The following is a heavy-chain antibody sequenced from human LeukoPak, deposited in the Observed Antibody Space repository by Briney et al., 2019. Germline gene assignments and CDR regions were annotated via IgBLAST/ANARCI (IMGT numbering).Heavy chain of an antibody. Sequence: GRSLRLSCAASGFTFSSYGMHWVRQAPGKGLEWVAVISYDGSNKYYADSVKGRFTISRDNSKNTLYLQMNSLRAEDTAVYYCARAFEGYFDYWGQGTLVTVSS. CDR3: ARAFEGYFDY. J-gene: IGHJ4*02. CDR1: GFTFSSYG. CDR2: ISYDGSNK. D-gene: IGHD2/OR15-2a*01. V-gene: IGHV3-30*03.